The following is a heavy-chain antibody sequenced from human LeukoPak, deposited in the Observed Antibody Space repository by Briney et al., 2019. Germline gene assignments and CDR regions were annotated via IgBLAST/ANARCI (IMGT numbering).Heavy chain of an antibody. CDR1: GFTFSSYA. D-gene: IGHD3-22*01. J-gene: IGHJ3*02. CDR2: ISGSGGST. CDR3: AKWKWFVSDAFDI. V-gene: IGHV3-23*01. Sequence: QPGGSLRLSCAASGFTFSSYAMSWVRQAPGKGLEWVSAISGSGGSTYYADSVKGRFTISRDNSKNTPYLQMNSLRAEDTAVYYCAKWKWFVSDAFDIWGQGTMVTVSS.